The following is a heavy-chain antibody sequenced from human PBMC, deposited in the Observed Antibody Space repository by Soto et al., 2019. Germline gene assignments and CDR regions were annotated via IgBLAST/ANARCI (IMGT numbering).Heavy chain of an antibody. CDR3: ARASLDSGSYPFFFDY. CDR1: GGSISSYY. J-gene: IGHJ4*02. D-gene: IGHD1-26*01. Sequence: PSETLSLTCTVSGGSISSYYWSWIRQPPGKGLEWIGYIYYSGSTNYNPSLKSRVTISVDTSKNQLSLKLSSVTAADTAVYYCARASLDSGSYPFFFDYCRQGTLDTSPQ. CDR2: IYYSGST. V-gene: IGHV4-59*01.